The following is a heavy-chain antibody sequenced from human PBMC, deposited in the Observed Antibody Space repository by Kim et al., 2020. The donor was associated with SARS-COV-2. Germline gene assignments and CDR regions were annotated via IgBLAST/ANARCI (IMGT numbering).Heavy chain of an antibody. D-gene: IGHD3-16*02. Sequence: PALKSRVTISVDTSNNPFSLRLSSVAAADTAVYYWARLNWGLSKYYFDCWGQGTLVTVSS. J-gene: IGHJ4*02. CDR3: ARLNWGLSKYYFDC. V-gene: IGHV4-4*09.